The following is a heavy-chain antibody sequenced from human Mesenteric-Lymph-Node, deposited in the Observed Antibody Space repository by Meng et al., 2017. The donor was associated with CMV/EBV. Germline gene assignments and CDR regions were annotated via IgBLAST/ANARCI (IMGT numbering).Heavy chain of an antibody. D-gene: IGHD5-18*01. CDR2: IYYDGSS. Sequence: SETLSLTCSVSNGSLTNVNNYWNWIRQAPGQALEHIGYIYYDGSSYATPSLKSRVTMSIDTSTNQFSLRLDSVTAADTAVYYYAREFYVDTAMVIDSWGPGALVTVSS. CDR1: NGSLTNVNNY. V-gene: IGHV4-30-4*01. J-gene: IGHJ4*02. CDR3: AREFYVDTAMVIDS.